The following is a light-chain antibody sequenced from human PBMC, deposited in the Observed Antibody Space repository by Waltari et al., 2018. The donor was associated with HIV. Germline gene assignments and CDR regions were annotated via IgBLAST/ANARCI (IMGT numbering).Light chain of an antibody. CDR1: NIGTKD. CDR2: KDS. CDR3: QVWDNNVV. V-gene: IGLV3-9*01. J-gene: IGLJ3*02. Sequence: YELTQPLSVSVALGLTAKITCGGNNIGTKDVHCYQKRPGQAPVLVMFKDSNRPSGIPERFSGSKSRNTAALTISGVQVEDEADYFCQVWDNNVVFGGGTKLTVL.